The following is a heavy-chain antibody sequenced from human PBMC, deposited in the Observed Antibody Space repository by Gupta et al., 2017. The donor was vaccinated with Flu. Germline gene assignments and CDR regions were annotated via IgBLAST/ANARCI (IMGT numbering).Heavy chain of an antibody. J-gene: IGHJ4*02. V-gene: IGHV4-34*01. CDR1: YF. D-gene: IGHD3-22*01. CDR3: ARSYDRNGYFYNY. Sequence: YFWTWIRQPPGKGLEWIGEVNLGGITNFTPSLKSRASISIDTSKNRLSLRLTSVTDADTAVYYCARSYDRNGYFYNYWGQGALVTVSS. CDR2: VNLGGIT.